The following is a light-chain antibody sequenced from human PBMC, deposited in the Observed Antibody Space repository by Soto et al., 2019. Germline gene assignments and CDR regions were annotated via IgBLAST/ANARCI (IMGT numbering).Light chain of an antibody. J-gene: IGKJ1*01. CDR3: QQYDSYPWT. V-gene: IGKV1-5*01. CDR2: DAS. Sequence: DIQITQSPATLSSCLLDRVTITCRASQSISSWLAWYQQKPGKAPKLLIYDASSLESGVPSRFSGSGSGTEFTLTISSLQPDDFATYYCQQYDSYPWTFGQGTKVDIK. CDR1: QSISSW.